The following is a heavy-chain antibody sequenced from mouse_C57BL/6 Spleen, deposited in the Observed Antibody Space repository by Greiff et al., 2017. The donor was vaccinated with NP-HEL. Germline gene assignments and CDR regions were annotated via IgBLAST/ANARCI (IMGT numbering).Heavy chain of an antibody. CDR2: IYPGDGDT. V-gene: IGHV1-82*01. CDR1: GYAFSSSW. J-gene: IGHJ3*01. D-gene: IGHD4-1*01. CDR3: ARTLWDADAY. Sequence: QVQLKESGPELVKPGASVKISCKASGYAFSSSWMNWVKQRPGKGLEWIGRIYPGDGDTNYNGKFKGKATLTADKSSSTAYMQLSSLTSEDSAVYCCARTLWDADAYWGQGTLVTVSA.